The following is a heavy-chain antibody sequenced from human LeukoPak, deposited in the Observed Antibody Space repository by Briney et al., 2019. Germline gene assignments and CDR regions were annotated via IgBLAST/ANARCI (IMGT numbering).Heavy chain of an antibody. CDR3: ARDYYDSSGYYFIDY. V-gene: IGHV3-33*01. D-gene: IGHD3-22*01. Sequence: QPGRSLRLSCAASGFIFSSYGMHWVRQAPGKGLEWVAGIWHDGSNKYYADSVKGRFTISRDNSKNTLYLQMNSLRAEDTAVYYCARDYYDSSGYYFIDYWGPGTLVTVSS. CDR2: IWHDGSNK. J-gene: IGHJ4*02. CDR1: GFIFSSYG.